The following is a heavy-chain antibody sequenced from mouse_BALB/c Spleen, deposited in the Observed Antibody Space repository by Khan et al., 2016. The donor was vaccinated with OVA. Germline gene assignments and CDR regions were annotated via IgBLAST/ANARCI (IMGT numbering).Heavy chain of an antibody. Sequence: QIQLVQSGPELKKPGETVKISCKASGYTFTNYGMNWVKQAPGKGLKWMGWINTYTGEPTYTDDFKGRFAFSLETSASTAYLQINNLKNEDMATXVCARGASYWYFDVWGAGTTVTVSS. CDR2: INTYTGEP. CDR3: ARGASYWYFDV. J-gene: IGHJ1*01. CDR1: GYTFTNYG. V-gene: IGHV9-1*02.